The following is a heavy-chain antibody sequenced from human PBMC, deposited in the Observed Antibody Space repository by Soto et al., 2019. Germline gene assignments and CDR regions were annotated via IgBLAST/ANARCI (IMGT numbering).Heavy chain of an antibody. CDR3: ARLPHNEVNYYSGMDV. D-gene: IGHD3-10*01. CDR1: GYSFTSYW. V-gene: IGHV5-10-1*01. CDR2: IDPSDSYT. J-gene: IGHJ6*02. Sequence: GESLKISCKGSGYSFTSYWITWVRQMPGKGLEWMGRIDPSDSYTNYSPSFQGHVTISVDKSISTAYLQWSSLKASDTAMYYCARLPHNEVNYYSGMDVWGQGTTVTVSS.